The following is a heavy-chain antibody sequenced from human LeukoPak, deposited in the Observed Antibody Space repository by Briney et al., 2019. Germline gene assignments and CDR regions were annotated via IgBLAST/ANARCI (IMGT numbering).Heavy chain of an antibody. CDR1: GGSISSGGYY. CDR3: ARSEVGEDY. D-gene: IGHD2-15*01. CDR2: IYHSGST. Sequence: PSETLSLTCTVSGGSISSGGYYWSWIRQPPGKGLEWIGYIYHSGSTYYNPSLKSRVTISVDRSKNQFSLKLSSVTAADTAVYYCARSEVGEDYWGQGTLVTVSS. V-gene: IGHV4-30-2*01. J-gene: IGHJ4*02.